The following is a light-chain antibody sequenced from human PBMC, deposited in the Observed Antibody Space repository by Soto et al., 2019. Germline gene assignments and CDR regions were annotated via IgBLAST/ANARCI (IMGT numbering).Light chain of an antibody. CDR3: QQYNNRPLLT. Sequence: EIVMTQSPATLSVSPGERATLSCRASQSVSSNLAWYQQKPGQAPRLLIYGASTRATGIPARFSGSGSGTEFTPTTSSLKSPAFAVYYCQQYNNRPLLTFGGGTKVEIK. J-gene: IGKJ4*01. CDR2: GAS. CDR1: QSVSSN. V-gene: IGKV3D-15*01.